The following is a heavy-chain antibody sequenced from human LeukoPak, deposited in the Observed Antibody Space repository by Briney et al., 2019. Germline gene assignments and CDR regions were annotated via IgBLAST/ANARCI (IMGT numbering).Heavy chain of an antibody. CDR1: GFTLSSYS. CDR3: ARESIAAAGTGAFDI. V-gene: IGHV3-48*01. J-gene: IGHJ3*02. CDR2: ISSSSSTI. D-gene: IGHD6-13*01. Sequence: PGGSLRLSCAASGFTLSSYSMNWVRQAPGKGLEWVSYISSSSSTIYYADSVKGRFTISRDNAKNSLYLQMNSLRAEDTAVYYCARESIAAAGTGAFDIWGQGTMVTVSS.